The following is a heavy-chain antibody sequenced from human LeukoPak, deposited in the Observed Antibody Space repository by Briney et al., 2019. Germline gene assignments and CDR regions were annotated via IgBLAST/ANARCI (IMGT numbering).Heavy chain of an antibody. J-gene: IGHJ4*02. CDR2: ITWNGGSV. Sequence: QPGGSLRLSCAASGFAFDDHPMHWVRQPPGKGLEWVSSITWNGGSVGYADSVKGRFSISRDNAKNLVFLYMDRLRAEDTAFYYCAKGEILGGLTGWPSKWGQGTLVTVST. CDR3: AKGEILGGLTGWPSK. CDR1: GFAFDDHP. V-gene: IGHV3-9*01. D-gene: IGHD3-9*01.